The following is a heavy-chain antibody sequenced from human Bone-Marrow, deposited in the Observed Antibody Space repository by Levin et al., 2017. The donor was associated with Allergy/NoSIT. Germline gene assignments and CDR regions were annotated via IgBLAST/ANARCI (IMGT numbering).Heavy chain of an antibody. Sequence: PGGSLRLSCAASGFTFSGSAMHWVRQASGKGLEWVGRIRSKANSYATAYAASVNGRLTISRDDSKNTAYLQMSSLKTEDTAVYYGTRHVEGVGIDSWGQGTLVTVSS. V-gene: IGHV3-73*01. CDR2: IRSKANSYAT. J-gene: IGHJ4*02. D-gene: IGHD7-27*01. CDR3: TRHVEGVGIDS. CDR1: GFTFSGSA.